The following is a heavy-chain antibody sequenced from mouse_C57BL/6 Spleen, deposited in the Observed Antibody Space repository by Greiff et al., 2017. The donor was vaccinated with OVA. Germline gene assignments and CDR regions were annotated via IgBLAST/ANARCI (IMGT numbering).Heavy chain of an antibody. CDR3: ARHPFYDYDRNFDF. J-gene: IGHJ1*03. Sequence: QVQLQQSGAELVKPGASVKLSCKASGYTFPEYTIHWVKQRSGQGLEWIGWFYPGSGSIEYNEIFTDKATLTADKSSSIFYMELSRLTSENSAVYFCARHPFYDYDRNFDFWGTGTTVTVSS. V-gene: IGHV1-62-2*01. CDR2: FYPGSGSI. CDR1: GYTFPEYT. D-gene: IGHD2-4*01.